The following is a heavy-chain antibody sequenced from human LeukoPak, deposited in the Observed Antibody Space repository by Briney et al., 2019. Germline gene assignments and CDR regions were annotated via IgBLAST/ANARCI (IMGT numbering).Heavy chain of an antibody. CDR3: ARVPYCGGDCYRDAFYI. J-gene: IGHJ3*02. D-gene: IGHD2-21*02. Sequence: ASVKVSCKASGYTFTSYGISWVRQAPGQGLEWMGWISAYNGNTNYAQKLQGRVTMTTDTSTSTAYMELRSLRSDDTAVNYCARVPYCGGDCYRDAFYICGQGKMVTVSS. V-gene: IGHV1-18*01. CDR1: GYTFTSYG. CDR2: ISAYNGNT.